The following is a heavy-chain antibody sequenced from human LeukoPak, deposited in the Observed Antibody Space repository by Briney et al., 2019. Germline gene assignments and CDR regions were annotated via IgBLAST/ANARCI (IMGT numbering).Heavy chain of an antibody. D-gene: IGHD3-22*01. J-gene: IGHJ4*02. Sequence: PGGSLRLSCAASGFTFSSYTMNWARQAPGKGLEWVSYISSSSSPIYYADSVKGRFTISRDNAKNSLYLQMNSLRADDTAVYYCAGQYSYDSRGFDYWGQGTLVTVSS. CDR2: ISSSSSPI. V-gene: IGHV3-48*01. CDR1: GFTFSSYT. CDR3: AGQYSYDSRGFDY.